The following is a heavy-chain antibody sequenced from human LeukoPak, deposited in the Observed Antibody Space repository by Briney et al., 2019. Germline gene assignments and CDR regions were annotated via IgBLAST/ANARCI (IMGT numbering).Heavy chain of an antibody. Sequence: GGSLRLSCAASGFTFSSYAMSWVRQAPGMGLEWVSAISGSGGSTYYADSVKGRFTISRDNSKNTLYLQMNSLRAEDTAVYYCAKPGIAAAGTTVAYFDYWGQGTLVTVSS. CDR3: AKPGIAAAGTTVAYFDY. V-gene: IGHV3-23*01. J-gene: IGHJ4*02. CDR2: ISGSGGST. CDR1: GFTFSSYA. D-gene: IGHD6-13*01.